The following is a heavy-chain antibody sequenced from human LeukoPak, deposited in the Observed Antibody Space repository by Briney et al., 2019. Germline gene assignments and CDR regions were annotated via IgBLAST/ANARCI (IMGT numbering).Heavy chain of an antibody. J-gene: IGHJ4*02. CDR1: GGSISSSSYY. V-gene: IGHV4-39*07. CDR2: IYYSGST. Sequence: SETLSLTCTVSGGSISSSSYYWGWIRQPPGKGLEWIGSIYYSGSTYYNPSLKSRVTISVDTSKNQFSLKLSSVTAADTAVYYCARDSTPSGNFDYWGQGTLVTVSS. D-gene: IGHD6-25*01. CDR3: ARDSTPSGNFDY.